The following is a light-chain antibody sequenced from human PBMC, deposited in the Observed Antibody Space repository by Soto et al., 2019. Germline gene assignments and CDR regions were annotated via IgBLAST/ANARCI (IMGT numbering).Light chain of an antibody. Sequence: QSALTQPASVSGSPGQSITISCTGTSSDIGGYILVSWYQQEPGKATKLMIYEGSKRPSGVSNRFSGSKSGNTASLTISGLQAEDEAHYYCCSYVGSDTYVIFGGGTKLTVL. CDR3: CSYVGSDTYVI. J-gene: IGLJ2*01. CDR1: SSDIGGYIL. CDR2: EGS. V-gene: IGLV2-23*01.